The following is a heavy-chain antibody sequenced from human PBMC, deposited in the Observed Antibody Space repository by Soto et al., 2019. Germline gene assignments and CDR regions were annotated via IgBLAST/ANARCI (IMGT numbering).Heavy chain of an antibody. CDR3: AKGKGTGVTRVGAFDI. CDR1: GFTFSNKY. CDR2: IYSNDNT. J-gene: IGHJ3*02. D-gene: IGHD2-8*02. Sequence: WGSLRLSCVASGFTFSNKYMGWVRQAPGKGLEWVSIIYSNDNTYYADSVKGRFTISRDNSKNTLYLQMNSLRAEDTAVYYCAKGKGTGVTRVGAFDIWGQGTMVTVSS. V-gene: IGHV3-53*01.